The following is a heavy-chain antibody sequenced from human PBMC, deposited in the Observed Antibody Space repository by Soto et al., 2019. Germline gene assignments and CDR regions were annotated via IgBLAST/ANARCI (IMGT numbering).Heavy chain of an antibody. V-gene: IGHV3-72*01. D-gene: IGHD4-17*01. J-gene: IGHJ4*02. CDR2: IKNKANSYIT. Sequence: GGSLRLSCAASGFTFSDHYMDWVRLAPGKGLEWVGRIKNKANSYITQYAASVKGRFTISRDDSKNSLYLQMDSLKTEDTAVYFCSTKVKVLTTRTDFWCQAPLLTVSS. CDR1: GFTFSDHY. CDR3: STKVKVLTTRTDF.